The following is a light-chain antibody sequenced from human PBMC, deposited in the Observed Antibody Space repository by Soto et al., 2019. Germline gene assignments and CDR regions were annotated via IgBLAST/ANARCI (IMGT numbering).Light chain of an antibody. V-gene: IGLV1-40*01. CDR1: SSNIGAGYD. CDR3: SSYAGSHTYEV. Sequence: QSVLTQPPSVSGAPGQRVTISCTGSSSNIGAGYDVHWYQQLPGTAPKLLIYGNSNRPSGVPDRFSGSKSGNTASLTISGLQTEDEADYHCSSYAGSHTYEVFGGGTKLTVL. J-gene: IGLJ3*02. CDR2: GNS.